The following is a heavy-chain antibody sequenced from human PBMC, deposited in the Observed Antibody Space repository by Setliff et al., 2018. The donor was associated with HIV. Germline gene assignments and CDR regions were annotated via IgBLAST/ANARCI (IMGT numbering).Heavy chain of an antibody. CDR2: INHSGNT. V-gene: IGHV4-34*01. J-gene: IGHJ4*02. CDR1: GGSFSGYY. D-gene: IGHD4-17*01. Sequence: SETLSLTCAVYGGSFSGYYWSWIRQPPGKGLEWIGEINHSGNTNYNPSLKSRVTLSIDTSKNQFSLNLHSVTAADTAVYYCARDPPGYGDSNDFWGQGTLVTVSS. CDR3: ARDPPGYGDSNDF.